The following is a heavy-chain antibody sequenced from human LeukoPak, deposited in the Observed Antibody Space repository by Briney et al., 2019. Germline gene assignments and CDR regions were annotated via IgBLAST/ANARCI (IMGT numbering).Heavy chain of an antibody. D-gene: IGHD3-9*01. CDR2: ISGSGGSK. V-gene: IGHV3-23*01. J-gene: IGHJ4*02. CDR3: AKGRGHVLRYFDWLLDY. Sequence: PGVSLRLSCAASGFTFSSYAMSWVRQAPGKGLEWVSAISGSGGSKYYADSVKGRFTISRDNSKNTLYLQMNSLRAEDTAVHYCAKGRGHVLRYFDWLLDYWGQGTLVTVSS. CDR1: GFTFSSYA.